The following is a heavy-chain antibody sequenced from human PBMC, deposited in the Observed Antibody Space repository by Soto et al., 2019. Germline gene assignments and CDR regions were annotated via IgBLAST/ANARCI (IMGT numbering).Heavy chain of an antibody. Sequence: QLQLQESGPGLVKPSETLSLTCTVSGGSISSSSSSWGWIRQPPGKGLEWLGIISYSGSTYYSPSLNSRVTISVAASKNLFSLKLSSVTAADTAVYYCARTYVTDVVVVPASKDYMDVWGKGTTVTVSS. CDR2: ISYSGST. CDR1: GGSISSSSSS. CDR3: ARTYVTDVVVVPASKDYMDV. D-gene: IGHD2-2*01. V-gene: IGHV4-39*01. J-gene: IGHJ6*03.